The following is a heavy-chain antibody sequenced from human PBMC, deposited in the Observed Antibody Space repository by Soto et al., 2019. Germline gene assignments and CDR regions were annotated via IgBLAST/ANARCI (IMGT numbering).Heavy chain of an antibody. CDR3: ARDGPNKLGFDY. J-gene: IGHJ4*02. Sequence: GGSLRLSCAASGFTFSNYWTRWVRQAPGKGLEWVANIKQDGSDRNYVDSVKGRFTISRDNAKNSLYLQLNSLRAEDTAVYYCARDGPNKLGFDYWGQGTLVTVSS. CDR1: GFTFSNYW. CDR2: IKQDGSDR. D-gene: IGHD7-27*01. V-gene: IGHV3-7*01.